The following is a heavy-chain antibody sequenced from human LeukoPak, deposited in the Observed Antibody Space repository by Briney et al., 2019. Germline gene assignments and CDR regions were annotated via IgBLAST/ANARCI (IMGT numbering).Heavy chain of an antibody. Sequence: GGSLRLSCAASGFTFSSYGMNWVRQAPGKGLVWVSRISSDGSTTHYADSVKGRFTISRDNAKNTLFLHMNSLRAEDTAVYYCNVRWGPNSDYWDQGTLVTVSS. CDR2: ISSDGSTT. J-gene: IGHJ4*02. D-gene: IGHD7-27*01. V-gene: IGHV3-74*01. CDR3: NVRWGPNSDY. CDR1: GFTFSSYG.